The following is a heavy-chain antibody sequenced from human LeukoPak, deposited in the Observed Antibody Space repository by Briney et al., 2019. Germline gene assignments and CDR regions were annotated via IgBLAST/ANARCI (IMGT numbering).Heavy chain of an antibody. CDR3: ARDRRNYFYYMDV. Sequence: ASVKVSCKASGYAFTSYYMHWVRQAPGQGLEWMGIINPSGGSTNYAQKFQGRVTMTSDTSTSTVYMELSSLRSEDTAVYYCARDRRNYFYYMDVWGKGTTVTISS. J-gene: IGHJ6*03. V-gene: IGHV1-46*01. CDR2: INPSGGST. CDR1: GYAFTSYY.